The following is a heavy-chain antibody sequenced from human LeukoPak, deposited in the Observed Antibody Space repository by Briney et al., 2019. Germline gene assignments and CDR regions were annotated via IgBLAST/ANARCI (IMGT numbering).Heavy chain of an antibody. J-gene: IGHJ4*02. CDR1: GGSISSSSYY. V-gene: IGHV4-39*02. CDR3: AREDSSGWYRDFDY. CDR2: IYYSGST. Sequence: PSETLSLTCTVSGGSISSSSYYWGWIRQPPGKGLEWIGSIYYSGSTYYNPSLKSRVTISVDTSKNQFSLKLSSVTAADTAVYYCAREDSSGWYRDFDYWGQGTLVTVSS. D-gene: IGHD6-19*01.